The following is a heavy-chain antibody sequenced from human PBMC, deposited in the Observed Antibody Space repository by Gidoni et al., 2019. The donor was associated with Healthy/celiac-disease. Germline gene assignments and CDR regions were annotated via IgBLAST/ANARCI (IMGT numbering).Heavy chain of an antibody. D-gene: IGHD4-17*01. J-gene: IGHJ3*02. CDR2: ISSSSSYI. Sequence: EVQLVESGGGLVKPGGSLRLSCAASGFPFSSYSMNWVRQAPGKGLEWVSSISSSSSYIYYADSVKGRFTISRDNAKNSLYLQMNSLRAEDTAVYYCAREYYGIDAFDIWGQGTMVTVSS. V-gene: IGHV3-21*01. CDR3: AREYYGIDAFDI. CDR1: GFPFSSYS.